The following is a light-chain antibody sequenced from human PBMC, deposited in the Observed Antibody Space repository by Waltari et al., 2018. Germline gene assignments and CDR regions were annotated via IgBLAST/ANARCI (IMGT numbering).Light chain of an antibody. Sequence: QSALTQPASVSGSPGQSITISCTGTSSDVGGYNYVSWYQQHPGKAPKLMIYEVSNRPSGVSNRFSGSKAGNTASLTISGRQAEDEADYYCSSYTSSSTLIGGGTKLTVL. J-gene: IGLJ2*01. V-gene: IGLV2-14*01. CDR2: EVS. CDR1: SSDVGGYNY. CDR3: SSYTSSSTL.